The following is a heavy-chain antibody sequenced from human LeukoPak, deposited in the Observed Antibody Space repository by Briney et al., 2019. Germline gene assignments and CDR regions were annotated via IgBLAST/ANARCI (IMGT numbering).Heavy chain of an antibody. J-gene: IGHJ4*02. Sequence: ASVKVSCKASGYTFTSYDINWVRQATGQGLEWMGWMNPNSGNTGYAQKFQGRVTITRNTSISTAYMELGSLRSEDTAVYYCARAGAVAGLPVYDYWGQGTLVTVSS. CDR3: ARAGAVAGLPVYDY. CDR2: MNPNSGNT. CDR1: GYTFTSYD. V-gene: IGHV1-8*03. D-gene: IGHD6-19*01.